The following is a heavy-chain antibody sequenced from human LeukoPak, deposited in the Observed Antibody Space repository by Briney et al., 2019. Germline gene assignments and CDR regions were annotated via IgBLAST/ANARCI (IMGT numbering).Heavy chain of an antibody. CDR1: GGTFSSYA. J-gene: IGHJ4*02. D-gene: IGHD2-2*01. CDR3: ARGWNIVVVPAGAYESYFDY. CDR2: IIPIFGTA. Sequence: SVKVSCKASGGTFSSYAISWVRQAPGQGLEWMGGIIPIFGTANYAQKFHGTVTITADESTSTAYMELSSLRSEDTAVYYCARGWNIVVVPAGAYESYFDYWGQGTLVTVSS. V-gene: IGHV1-69*01.